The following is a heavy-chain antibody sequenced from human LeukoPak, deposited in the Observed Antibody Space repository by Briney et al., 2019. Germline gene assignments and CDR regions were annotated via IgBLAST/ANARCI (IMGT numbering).Heavy chain of an antibody. D-gene: IGHD2-2*01. CDR1: GGSISSSSYY. J-gene: IGHJ2*01. CDR3: ASPTYPRDIVVVPAAIIRYFDL. CDR2: IYCSGST. V-gene: IGHV4-39*01. Sequence: SETLSLTCTVSGGSISSSSYYWGWIRQPPGKGLEWIGSIYCSGSTYYNPSLNSRVTISVDTSKNQFSLKLSSVTAADTAVYYCASPTYPRDIVVVPAAIIRYFDLWGRGTLVTVSS.